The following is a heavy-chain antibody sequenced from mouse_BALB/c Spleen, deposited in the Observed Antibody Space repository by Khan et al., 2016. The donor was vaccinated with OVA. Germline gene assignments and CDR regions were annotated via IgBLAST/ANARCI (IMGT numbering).Heavy chain of an antibody. CDR3: TRGGGGDRFLY. J-gene: IGHJ3*01. CDR2: ISTYYGDA. CDR1: GYKFTDFT. V-gene: IGHV1S137*01. Sequence: QVQLKQSGAELVRPGVSVKISCKGSGYKFTDFTMHWVKQSHAMSLEWIGVISTYYGDANYNQKFKDKATMTVDKSSNTAYLDLARLTSDDSSIFFCTRGGGGDRFLYWGQGTLVTVSA.